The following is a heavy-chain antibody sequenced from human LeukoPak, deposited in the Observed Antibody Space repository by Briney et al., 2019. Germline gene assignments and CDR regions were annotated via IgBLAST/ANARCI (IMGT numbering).Heavy chain of an antibody. D-gene: IGHD3-10*01. CDR2: IYYGGSI. V-gene: IGHV4-59*08. CDR3: ARPTMVRRNDAFDI. Sequence: PSETLSLTCTVSGGSISSYYWSWIRQPPGKGLEWIGYIYYGGSINYNPSLKSRVTISVDTSKNQFSLKLSSVTAADTAVYYCARPTMVRRNDAFDIWGQGTMVTAS. J-gene: IGHJ3*02. CDR1: GGSISSYY.